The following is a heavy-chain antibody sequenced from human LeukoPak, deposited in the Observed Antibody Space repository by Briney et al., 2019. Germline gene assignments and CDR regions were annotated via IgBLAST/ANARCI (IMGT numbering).Heavy chain of an antibody. Sequence: GGSLRLSCAASGFTFSSYAMSWVRQAPGKGLEWVSAISGSGGSTYYADSVKGRFTISRDNSKNTLYLQMNSLRAEDTAVYYCAKGPLLWFGKLIDYWVQGTLVTVSS. D-gene: IGHD3-10*01. CDR2: ISGSGGST. CDR3: AKGPLLWFGKLIDY. J-gene: IGHJ4*02. V-gene: IGHV3-23*01. CDR1: GFTFSSYA.